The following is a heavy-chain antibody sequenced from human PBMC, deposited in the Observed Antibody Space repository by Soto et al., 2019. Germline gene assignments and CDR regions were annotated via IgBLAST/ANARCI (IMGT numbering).Heavy chain of an antibody. D-gene: IGHD6-6*01. Sequence: ASVKVSCKASGYTFTSYGISWVRQAPGQGLEWMGWISAYNGNTNYAQKLQGRVTMTTDTSTSTAYMELRSLRSDDTAVYYCSRDDPSIAARVFDPWGQGTLDTGSS. CDR2: ISAYNGNT. J-gene: IGHJ5*02. CDR1: GYTFTSYG. CDR3: SRDDPSIAARVFDP. V-gene: IGHV1-18*01.